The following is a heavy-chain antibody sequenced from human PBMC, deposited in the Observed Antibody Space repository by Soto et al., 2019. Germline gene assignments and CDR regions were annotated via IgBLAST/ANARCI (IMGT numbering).Heavy chain of an antibody. Sequence: QVQLVESGGGVVQPGTSLRLSCAASGFTLSSYGMHWVRQAPGKGLEWVAVISYDGTNKYYADSVKDRFTISRDNSKNTLYLQMNSLRGEDTALYYCAEGSDYAAAKNYFEDWGQGTLVTVSS. J-gene: IGHJ4*02. CDR2: ISYDGTNK. D-gene: IGHD4-17*01. CDR3: AEGSDYAAAKNYFED. CDR1: GFTLSSYG. V-gene: IGHV3-30*18.